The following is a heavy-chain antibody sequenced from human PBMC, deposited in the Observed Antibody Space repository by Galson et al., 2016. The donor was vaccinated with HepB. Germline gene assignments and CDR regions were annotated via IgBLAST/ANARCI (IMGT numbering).Heavy chain of an antibody. CDR3: AKDKGTKYFDY. D-gene: IGHD3-10*01. CDR1: GLSFGYCG. CDR2: ISSDGNNK. J-gene: IGHJ4*02. Sequence: SLRLSCAASGLSFGYCGMHWVRQAPGKGLEWVAVISSDGNNKYYVDSVKGRFTISRDDSKNTLYLQMNSLTAEDTAVYYCAKDKGTKYFDYWGQGALVTVSS. V-gene: IGHV3-30*18.